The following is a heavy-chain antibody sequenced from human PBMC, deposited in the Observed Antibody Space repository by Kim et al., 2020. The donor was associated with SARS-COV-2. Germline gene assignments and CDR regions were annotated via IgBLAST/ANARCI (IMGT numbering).Heavy chain of an antibody. J-gene: IGHJ5*02. D-gene: IGHD1-1*01. Sequence: SETLSLTCTVSGGSISSSNFYWGWIRQPPGKGLEWIGSVYYSGSTYYKSSLKSRVTISVDTSKNQFSLKLNSVTDADTAVYFCARXSSTSATTAKGWVDPWGQGTXVTVSS. CDR1: GGSISSSNFY. V-gene: IGHV4-39*01. CDR3: ARXSSTSATTAKGWVDP. CDR2: VYYSGST.